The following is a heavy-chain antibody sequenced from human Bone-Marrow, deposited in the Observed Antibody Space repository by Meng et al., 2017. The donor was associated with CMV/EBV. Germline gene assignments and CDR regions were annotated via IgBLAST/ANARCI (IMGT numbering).Heavy chain of an antibody. V-gene: IGHV3-9*01. Sequence: SLKISCAASGFTFDDYAMHWVRQAPGKGLEWVSGISWNSGSIGYADSVKGRFTISRDNAKKSLYLQMNSLRAEDTAVYYCARAYNVPGWFDPWGQGTPVTVSS. CDR1: GFTFDDYA. J-gene: IGHJ5*02. CDR3: ARAYNVPGWFDP. CDR2: ISWNSGSI. D-gene: IGHD1-14*01.